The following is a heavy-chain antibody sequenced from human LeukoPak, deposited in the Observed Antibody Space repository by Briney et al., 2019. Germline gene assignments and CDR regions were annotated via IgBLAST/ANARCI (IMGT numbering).Heavy chain of an antibody. V-gene: IGHV3-21*01. CDR2: ISSSSSYI. D-gene: IGHD5-18*01. CDR1: GFTFSSYS. Sequence: GGSLRLSCAASGFTFSSYSMNWVRQAPGKGLEWVSSISSSSSYIYYADSVKGRFTISRDNAKNSLYLQMNSLRAEDTAVYYCARAEGDTAMVNFYYFDYWGQGTLVTVSS. J-gene: IGHJ4*02. CDR3: ARAEGDTAMVNFYYFDY.